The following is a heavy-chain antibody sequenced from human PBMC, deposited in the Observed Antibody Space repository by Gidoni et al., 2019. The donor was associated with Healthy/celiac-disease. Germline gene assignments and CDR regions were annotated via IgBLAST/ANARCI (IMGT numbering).Heavy chain of an antibody. CDR3: ARGVGGSPYYYYGMNV. D-gene: IGHD6-13*01. CDR2: IIPIVGTA. Sequence: VQLLQSGAEVKKPGSSVKVPCEPSGCTFSSYAISWVRQAPGHGLEWMGGIIPIVGTANCAQKFQGRVTSTADESTSTAYVELNSLRSEDTAVYYCARGVGGSPYYYYGMNVWGQGTTVTVSS. CDR1: GCTFSSYA. V-gene: IGHV1-69*01. J-gene: IGHJ6*02.